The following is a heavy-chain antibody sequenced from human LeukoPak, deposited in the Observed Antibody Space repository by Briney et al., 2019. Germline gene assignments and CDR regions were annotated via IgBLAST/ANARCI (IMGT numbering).Heavy chain of an antibody. D-gene: IGHD3-10*01. J-gene: IGHJ6*03. CDR3: ARAGSGSYYPYYYMDV. V-gene: IGHV3-13*01. Sequence: PGGSLRLSCAASGFTFSSYNMNWVRQAPGKGLEWVSAIGTAGDTYYPGSVKGRFTISRENAKNSLYLQMNSLRAGDTAVYYCARAGSGSYYPYYYMDVWGKGTTVTISS. CDR2: IGTAGDT. CDR1: GFTFSSYN.